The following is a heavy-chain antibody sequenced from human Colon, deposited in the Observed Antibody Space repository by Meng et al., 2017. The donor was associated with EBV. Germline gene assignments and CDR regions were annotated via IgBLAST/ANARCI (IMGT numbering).Heavy chain of an antibody. D-gene: IGHD5-24*01. CDR2: IYYSGST. CDR1: GGSISSGGYY. Sequence: QGPMPVSGPGLVKPSQTPSLTCTVSGGSISSGGYYWSWIRQHPGKGLEWIGYIYYSGSTYYNPSLKSRVTISIDTSKNQFSLKLSSVTAADTAVYYCARGPSRWLQFSFDYWGQGTLVTVSS. CDR3: ARGPSRWLQFSFDY. V-gene: IGHV4-31*03. J-gene: IGHJ4*02.